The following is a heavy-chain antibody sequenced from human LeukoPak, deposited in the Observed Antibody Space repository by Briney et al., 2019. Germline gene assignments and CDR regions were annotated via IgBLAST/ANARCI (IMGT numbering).Heavy chain of an antibody. D-gene: IGHD6-19*01. CDR1: GFTFSSYA. CDR3: AKDPRQGARGWLL. Sequence: GGSLRLSCAASGFTFSSYAMSWVRQAPGKGLEWVSAISDSGAGTYYADSVKGRFTISRDNSKNTLYLQINSMRAEDTALYYCAKDPRQGARGWLLWGQGTLVTVSS. J-gene: IGHJ4*02. CDR2: ISDSGAGT. V-gene: IGHV3-23*01.